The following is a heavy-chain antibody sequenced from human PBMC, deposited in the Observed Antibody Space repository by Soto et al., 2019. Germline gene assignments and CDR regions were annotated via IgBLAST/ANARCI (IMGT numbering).Heavy chain of an antibody. CDR3: ARDPGHSSSWYYLGRDDNWFDP. J-gene: IGHJ5*02. D-gene: IGHD6-13*01. Sequence: GGSLRLSCAASGFTFSSYWMSWVRQAPGKGLEWVANIKQDGSEKYYVDSVKGRFTISRDNAKNSLYLQMNSLRAEDTAVYYCARDPGHSSSWYYLGRDDNWFDPWGQGTLVTVSS. V-gene: IGHV3-7*05. CDR2: IKQDGSEK. CDR1: GFTFSSYW.